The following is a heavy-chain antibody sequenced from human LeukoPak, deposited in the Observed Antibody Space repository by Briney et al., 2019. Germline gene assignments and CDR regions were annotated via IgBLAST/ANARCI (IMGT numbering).Heavy chain of an antibody. CDR2: IYTSGST. Sequence: KPSETLSLTCTVSGGSISSYYWSWIRRPAGKGLEWIGRIYTSGSTNYNPSLKSRVTMSVDTSKNQFSLKLSSVTAADTAVYYCARETGYYGSGSGIDYWGQGTLVTVSS. V-gene: IGHV4-4*07. CDR3: ARETGYYGSGSGIDY. J-gene: IGHJ4*02. D-gene: IGHD3-10*01. CDR1: GGSISSYY.